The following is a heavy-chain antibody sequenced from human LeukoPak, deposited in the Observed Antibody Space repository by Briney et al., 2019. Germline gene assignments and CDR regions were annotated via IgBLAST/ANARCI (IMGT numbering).Heavy chain of an antibody. J-gene: IGHJ5*02. Sequence: ASVKVSCKASGYTFTGYYMHWVRQAPGQGLEWMGWINPNSGGTNYAQKFQGRVIMTRDTSISTAYMELSRLRSDDTAVYYCARGRALWFGVNWFDPWGQGTLVTVSS. V-gene: IGHV1-2*02. D-gene: IGHD3-10*01. CDR3: ARGRALWFGVNWFDP. CDR1: GYTFTGYY. CDR2: INPNSGGT.